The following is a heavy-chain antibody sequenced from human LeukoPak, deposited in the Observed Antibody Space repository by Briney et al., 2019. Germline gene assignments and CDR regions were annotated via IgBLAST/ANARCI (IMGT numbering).Heavy chain of an antibody. Sequence: GGSLRLSCAVSGFIFKDFPMTWVRQAPGKGLEWLSGISAGGDLTFHADSLKGRFTISRDNYKNTLYLQMDSLRAEDTAVYYCAESLFTSAAGSGRASDIWGQGTMVTVSS. D-gene: IGHD3-10*01. CDR3: AESLFTSAAGSGRASDI. CDR1: GFIFKDFP. J-gene: IGHJ3*02. V-gene: IGHV3-23*01. CDR2: ISAGGDLT.